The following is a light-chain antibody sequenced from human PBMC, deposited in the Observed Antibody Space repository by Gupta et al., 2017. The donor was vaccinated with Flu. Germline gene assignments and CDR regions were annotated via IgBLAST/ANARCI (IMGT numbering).Light chain of an antibody. Sequence: DFVMSQSPDSLAVSLGERATINCKSTPSILDSSNNRNYLAWYQQKPAQPPKLLIYWASTRDSGVPYRFSGSGSETDFTLTINRLQAEDVAIYYCQQYYDTPFTFGPGTKVKIK. CDR2: WAS. J-gene: IGKJ3*01. CDR1: PSILDSSNNRNY. CDR3: QQYYDTPFT. V-gene: IGKV4-1*01.